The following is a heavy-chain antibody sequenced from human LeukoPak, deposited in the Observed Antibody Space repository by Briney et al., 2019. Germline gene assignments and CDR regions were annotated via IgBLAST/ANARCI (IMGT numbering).Heavy chain of an antibody. D-gene: IGHD2-2*01. J-gene: IGHJ4*02. V-gene: IGHV3-11*04. CDR3: ARADCSSSSCYELDY. Sequence: GGSLRLSCAGSGFTFSDYYMSWIRQAPGKGLEWVSYISSSGRTIYYVDSVKGRFTISRDNAKNSLYLQMNSLRAEDTAVFYCARADCSSSSCYELDYWGQGTLVTVSS. CDR1: GFTFSDYY. CDR2: ISSSGRTI.